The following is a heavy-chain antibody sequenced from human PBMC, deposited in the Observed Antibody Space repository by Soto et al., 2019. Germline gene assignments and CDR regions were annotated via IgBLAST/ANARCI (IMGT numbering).Heavy chain of an antibody. CDR1: GGSISRYY. CDR3: ARTIRFLETYWFDP. V-gene: IGHV4-4*07. J-gene: IGHJ5*02. D-gene: IGHD3-3*01. Sequence: SEALSLTCTVAGGSISRYYWSWIRQPAGKGLEWIGLFSTRGPPNHNPSLNPPGTMPQDPSNDQFSLRLSSVTAADTAVYCCARTIRFLETYWFDPWGQGTLVTVAS. CDR2: FSTRGPP.